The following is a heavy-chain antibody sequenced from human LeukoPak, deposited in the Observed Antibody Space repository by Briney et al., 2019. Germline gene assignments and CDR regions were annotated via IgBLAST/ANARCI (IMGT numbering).Heavy chain of an antibody. CDR1: GGSFSGYY. D-gene: IGHD7-27*01. Sequence: SETLSLTCAVYGGSFSGYYWSWIRQPPGKGLEWIGEINHSGSTNYNPSLKSRVTISVDTSKNQFSLKLSPVTAADTAVYYCARERLGVNWFDPWGQGTLVTVSS. J-gene: IGHJ5*02. CDR3: ARERLGVNWFDP. V-gene: IGHV4-34*01. CDR2: INHSGST.